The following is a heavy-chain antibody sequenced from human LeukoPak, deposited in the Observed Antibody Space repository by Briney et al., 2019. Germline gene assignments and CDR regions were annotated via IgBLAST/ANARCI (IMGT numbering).Heavy chain of an antibody. J-gene: IGHJ4*02. Sequence: ASVKVSCKASGHTFTDYYIHWVRQAPGQGLEWMGRILLKTGGTEYAQKFQGRVTMTRDTSISTAYLELSGLRSDDTAVYYCARSASTSWLHFDYWGQGTLVTVSS. CDR2: ILLKTGGT. CDR1: GHTFTDYY. D-gene: IGHD6-13*01. CDR3: ARSASTSWLHFDY. V-gene: IGHV1-2*06.